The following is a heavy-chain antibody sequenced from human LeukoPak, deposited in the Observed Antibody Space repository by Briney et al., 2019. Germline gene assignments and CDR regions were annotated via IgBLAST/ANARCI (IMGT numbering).Heavy chain of an antibody. CDR2: VYHTGHT. V-gene: IGHV4-59*01. CDR1: GDSISGYY. CDR3: ARHRFGHLFDY. J-gene: IGHJ4*02. D-gene: IGHD3-16*01. Sequence: PSETLSLTCTVSGDSISGYYWSWIRQPPGKGLEWIGYVYHTGHTHYSPSLKSRVTVSLDTSRNQVCLILSSVTAADTAVYYCARHRFGHLFDYWGQGTLVFVSS.